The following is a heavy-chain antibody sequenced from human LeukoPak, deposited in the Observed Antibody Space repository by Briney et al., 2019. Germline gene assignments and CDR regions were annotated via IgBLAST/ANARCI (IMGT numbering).Heavy chain of an antibody. CDR1: GFTFSSYS. V-gene: IGHV3-48*04. CDR2: ITFSSSII. CDR3: NSKNGYYYDSSGYYYYMDV. D-gene: IGHD3-22*01. J-gene: IGHJ6*03. Sequence: GGSLRLSCAASGFTFSSYSMNWVRQAPGKGLEWASYITFSSSIIYYADSVKGRFTISRDNAKNSLYLQMNSLRAEDTAVYYCNSKNGYYYDSSGYYYYMDVWGKGTTVTISS.